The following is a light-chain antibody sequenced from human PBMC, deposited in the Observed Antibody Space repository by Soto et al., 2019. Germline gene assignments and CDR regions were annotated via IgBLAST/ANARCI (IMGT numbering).Light chain of an antibody. CDR2: GVN. Sequence: QSALTQPPSVSGSPGQSVTISCTGTSSDVGSYNRVSWYQQPPGTAPKLMIYGVNNRPSGVPDRFSGSKSGNTASLTISGLRGEDEGYYYCASYSRTSTIVLFGGGTKLTVL. V-gene: IGLV2-18*02. CDR3: ASYSRTSTIVL. CDR1: SSDVGSYNR. J-gene: IGLJ3*02.